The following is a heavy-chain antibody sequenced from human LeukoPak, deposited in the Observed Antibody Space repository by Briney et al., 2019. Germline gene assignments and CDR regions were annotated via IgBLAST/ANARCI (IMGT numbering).Heavy chain of an antibody. CDR1: GDPMTIDY. Sequence: SETLSLTCTVSGDPMTIDYWSWIRQPPGKELEWIGYIYNGETSNYNGGTNYNPSLKSRVTISVDTAKNQFSLRLSSVTAADTAVYYCARNYGGNGIAGYWGQGTLVTVSS. D-gene: IGHD4-23*01. V-gene: IGHV4-59*01. J-gene: IGHJ4*02. CDR2: IYNGETSNYNGGT. CDR3: ARNYGGNGIAGY.